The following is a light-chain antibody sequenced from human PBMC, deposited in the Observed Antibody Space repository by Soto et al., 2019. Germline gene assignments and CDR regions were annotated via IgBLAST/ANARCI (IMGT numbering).Light chain of an antibody. CDR1: SSNIGAGFD. CDR2: GNI. CDR3: QSYDSSLSGSV. V-gene: IGLV1-40*01. Sequence: QSVLTQPPSVSGAPGQRVTISCTGSSSNIGAGFDIHWYQLLPGTAPKLLIYGNINRPSGVPDRFSGSKSGTSACLAITGFQGEDEGDYYCQSYDSSLSGSVFGGGTKLTVL. J-gene: IGLJ3*02.